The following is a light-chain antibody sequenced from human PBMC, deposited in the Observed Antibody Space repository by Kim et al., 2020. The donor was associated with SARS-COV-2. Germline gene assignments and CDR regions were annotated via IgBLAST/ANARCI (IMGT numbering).Light chain of an antibody. J-gene: IGKJ5*01. CDR3: EQYGSSIT. CDR1: ESVSSSF. V-gene: IGKV3-20*01. CDR2: GTS. Sequence: EIVLTQSPGTLSLSPGERATLSCRASESVSSSFVAWQQQKPGQAPSLLIYGTSYRATGIPDRFSGSGSGTDFTLTISRLEPEDFAVYYCEQYGSSITFGQGTRLEIK.